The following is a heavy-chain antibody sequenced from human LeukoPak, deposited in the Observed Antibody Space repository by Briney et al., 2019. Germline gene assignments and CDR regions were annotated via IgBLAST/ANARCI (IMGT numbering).Heavy chain of an antibody. V-gene: IGHV3-66*01. Sequence: GGSLRLSCAASGFTVSGNCMNWVRQAPGKGLEWVSVIYSGGSTYYADSVKGRFTISRDNSKNTLYLQMNSLRAEDTAVYYCARDGDPSIAVAGSGAFDIWGQGTMVTVSS. D-gene: IGHD6-19*01. CDR1: GFTVSGNC. CDR3: ARDGDPSIAVAGSGAFDI. CDR2: IYSGGST. J-gene: IGHJ3*02.